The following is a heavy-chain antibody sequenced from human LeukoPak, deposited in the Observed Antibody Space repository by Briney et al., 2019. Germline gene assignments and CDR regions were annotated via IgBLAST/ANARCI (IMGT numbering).Heavy chain of an antibody. J-gene: IGHJ5*02. D-gene: IGHD3-10*01. Sequence: SETLSLTCTVSGGSISSYYWSWIRQPPGKALEWIGYIYYSGSTNYNPSLKSRVTISVDTSKNQFSLKLSSVTAADTAVYYCARVTTMVRGVIGWFDPWGQGTLVTVSS. CDR3: ARVTTMVRGVIGWFDP. V-gene: IGHV4-59*01. CDR1: GGSISSYY. CDR2: IYYSGST.